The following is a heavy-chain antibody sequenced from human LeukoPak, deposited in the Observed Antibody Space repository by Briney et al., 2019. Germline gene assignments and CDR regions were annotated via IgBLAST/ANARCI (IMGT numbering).Heavy chain of an antibody. J-gene: IGHJ6*02. CDR3: ARDNWNYGSSMDV. D-gene: IGHD1-7*01. CDR1: GGSISSYY. CDR2: IYYSGST. V-gene: IGHV4-59*01. Sequence: SETLSLTCTVSGGSISSYYWSWIRQPPGKGLEWIGYIYYSGSTNYNPSLKSRVTISVDTSKNQFSLKLSSVTAADAAVYYCARDNWNYGSSMDVWGQGTTVTVSS.